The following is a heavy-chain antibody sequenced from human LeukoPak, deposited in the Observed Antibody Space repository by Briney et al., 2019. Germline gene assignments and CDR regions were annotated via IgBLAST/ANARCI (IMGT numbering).Heavy chain of an antibody. CDR1: GATFSSYA. CDR3: ARDLNPYYYGSGEFDY. CDR2: IVPIFGTA. V-gene: IGHV1-69*05. J-gene: IGHJ4*02. Sequence: GASVKLSCKPSGATFSSYAISWVRQAPGHGLEWMGRIVPIFGTANYAQTFQGRVTITTDESTSTAYMELSSLRSEAPAVYYCARDLNPYYYGSGEFDYWGQGTLVTVSS. D-gene: IGHD3-10*01.